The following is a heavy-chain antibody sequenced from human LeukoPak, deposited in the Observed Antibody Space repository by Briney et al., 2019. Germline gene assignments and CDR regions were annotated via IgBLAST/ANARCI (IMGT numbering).Heavy chain of an antibody. Sequence: GGSLRLSCAASGFTFSSYAMSWVRQAPGKGLEWVSAISGSGGSTYYADSVKGRFTISRDNSKNTLYLQMNSLRAEDTAVYYCAKEQGSIYYYGSGSFERWFDPWGQGTLVTVSS. D-gene: IGHD3-10*01. CDR3: AKEQGSIYYYGSGSFERWFDP. J-gene: IGHJ5*02. V-gene: IGHV3-23*01. CDR2: ISGSGGST. CDR1: GFTFSSYA.